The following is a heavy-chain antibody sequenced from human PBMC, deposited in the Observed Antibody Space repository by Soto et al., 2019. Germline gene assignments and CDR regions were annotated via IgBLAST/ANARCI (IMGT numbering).Heavy chain of an antibody. V-gene: IGHV1-69*06. Sequence: SVEVSFRAPGGTFISYAISWVRQAPGQGLEWMGGIIPIFGTANYAQKFQGRVTITADKSTSTAYMELSSLRSEDTAVYYCARGGSSSSADYYYYGMDVWGQGTTVTVSS. CDR2: IIPIFGTA. D-gene: IGHD6-6*01. J-gene: IGHJ6*02. CDR1: GGTFISYA. CDR3: ARGGSSSSADYYYYGMDV.